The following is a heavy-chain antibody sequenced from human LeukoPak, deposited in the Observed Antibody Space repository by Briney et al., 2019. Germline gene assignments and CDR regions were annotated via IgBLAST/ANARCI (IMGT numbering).Heavy chain of an antibody. Sequence: GGSLRLSCAASGFTFSSYAMSWVRQAPGKGLEWVSAISGSGGSTYYADSVKGRFTISRDNSKNTLYLQMNSLRAEDTAVYYCAIDGGLIQLWLRGYFDYWGQGTLVTVSS. D-gene: IGHD5-18*01. CDR1: GFTFSSYA. J-gene: IGHJ4*02. V-gene: IGHV3-23*01. CDR3: AIDGGLIQLWLRGYFDY. CDR2: ISGSGGST.